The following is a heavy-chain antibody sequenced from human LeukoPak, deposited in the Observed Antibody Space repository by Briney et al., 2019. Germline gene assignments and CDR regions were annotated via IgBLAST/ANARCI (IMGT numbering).Heavy chain of an antibody. CDR1: VFTFSSYA. D-gene: IGHD3-10*01. Sequence: GGSLRLSCAGSVFTFSSYAMSWVRQAPGKGLEWVSGISGSSSYTNYADSVKGRFTISRDNAKNSLYLQMNSLRAEDTAVYYCARDYYGSGRTLIFDYWGQGTLVTVSS. CDR2: ISGSSSYT. CDR3: ARDYYGSGRTLIFDY. V-gene: IGHV3-21*04. J-gene: IGHJ4*02.